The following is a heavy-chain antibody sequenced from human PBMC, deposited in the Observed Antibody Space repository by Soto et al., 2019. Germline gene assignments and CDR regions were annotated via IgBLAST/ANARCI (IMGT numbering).Heavy chain of an antibody. CDR1: GGSISSYY. CDR3: ARNVVPAADSYYYYYMDV. D-gene: IGHD2-2*01. Sequence: PSETLSLTCTVSGGSISSYYWSWIRQPPGKGLEWIGYIYYSGSTNYNPSLKSRVTISVDTSKNQFSLKLSSVTAADTAVYYCARNVVPAADSYYYYYMDVWGKGTTVTVSS. V-gene: IGHV4-59*08. J-gene: IGHJ6*03. CDR2: IYYSGST.